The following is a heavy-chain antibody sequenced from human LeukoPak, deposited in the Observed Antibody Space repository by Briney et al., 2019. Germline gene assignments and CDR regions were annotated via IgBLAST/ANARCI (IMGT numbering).Heavy chain of an antibody. CDR2: FDAEDGET. D-gene: IGHD1-26*01. CDR3: APERWELLRY. V-gene: IGHV1-24*01. J-gene: IGHJ4*02. CDR1: GYTLTELS. Sequence: ASVKVSCKVSGYTLTELSMHWVRQAPGKGGERVGGFDAEDGETIYAQKFQGRGTMTEDTSTDTAYMELSSLRSEDTAVYYCAPERWELLRYWGQGTLVTVSS.